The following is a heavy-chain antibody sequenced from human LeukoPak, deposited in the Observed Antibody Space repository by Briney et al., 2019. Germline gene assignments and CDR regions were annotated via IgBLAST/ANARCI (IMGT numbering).Heavy chain of an antibody. CDR2: LSNSGGST. Sequence: GGSQSLLCAASGFTFSSYAMNWVRQAPGKGLEWVSGLSNSGGSTYYADSVKGRFTISRDNSKNTLYLQMNSLRAEDTAVYYCAKETSRFFECRGQETLCTASS. CDR3: AKETSRFFEC. CDR1: GFTFSSYA. J-gene: IGHJ4*02. V-gene: IGHV3-23*01. D-gene: IGHD2-2*01.